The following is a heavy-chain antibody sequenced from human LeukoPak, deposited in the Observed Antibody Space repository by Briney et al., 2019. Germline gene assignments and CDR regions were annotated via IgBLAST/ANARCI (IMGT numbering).Heavy chain of an antibody. J-gene: IGHJ4*02. CDR2: ISGSGGTT. CDR3: AKVDRYSGSYRSLDY. CDR1: GFTFSSYA. Sequence: GGSLRLSCAASGFTFSSYAMSWVRQAPGKGLEWVSLISGSGGTTYYADSVKGRFTISRDNSKITLYLQMNSLRAEDTAVYYCAKVDRYSGSYRSLDYWGQGTLVTVSS. V-gene: IGHV3-23*01. D-gene: IGHD1-26*01.